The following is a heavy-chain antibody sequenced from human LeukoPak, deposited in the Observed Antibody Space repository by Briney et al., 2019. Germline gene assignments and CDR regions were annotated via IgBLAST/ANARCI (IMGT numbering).Heavy chain of an antibody. J-gene: IGHJ6*03. CDR3: ARDPYSGSYSAYYYYYMDV. Sequence: GGSLRLSCAASGFTFSTYNMNWVRHAPGKGLEWVSSITSSSSYIYYADSVKGRFTISRDNAKNSLYLQMNSLRAEDTAVYYCARDPYSGSYSAYYYYYMDVWGKGTTVTVSS. CDR2: ITSSSSYI. CDR1: GFTFSTYN. D-gene: IGHD1-26*01. V-gene: IGHV3-21*01.